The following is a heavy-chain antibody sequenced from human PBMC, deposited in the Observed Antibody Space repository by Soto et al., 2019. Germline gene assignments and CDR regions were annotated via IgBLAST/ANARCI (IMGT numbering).Heavy chain of an antibody. D-gene: IGHD2-15*01. Sequence: PGGSLRLSCAASGFTFSTYSMNWVRQAPGKGLEWVSYISSSSSTIFYTDSVKGRFTVSRDNAKNSLYLQMNSLRAEDTAVYYCAREPNSIDYWGQGTLVTVSS. V-gene: IGHV3-48*01. CDR3: AREPNSIDY. CDR2: ISSSSSTI. J-gene: IGHJ4*02. CDR1: GFTFSTYS.